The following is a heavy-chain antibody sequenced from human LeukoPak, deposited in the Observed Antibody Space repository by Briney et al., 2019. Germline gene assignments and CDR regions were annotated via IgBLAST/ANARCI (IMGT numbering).Heavy chain of an antibody. D-gene: IGHD1-1*01. V-gene: IGHV3-53*01. CDR2: IYSGGST. J-gene: IGHJ4*02. Sequence: PGGSLRLSCAASGFTVSSNYMSRVRQAPGKGLEWVSVIYSGGSTYYADSVKGRFTISRDNSKSTLYLQMNSLRAEDTAVYYCARGAEFDWNQFDYWGQGTLVTVSS. CDR1: GFTVSSNY. CDR3: ARGAEFDWNQFDY.